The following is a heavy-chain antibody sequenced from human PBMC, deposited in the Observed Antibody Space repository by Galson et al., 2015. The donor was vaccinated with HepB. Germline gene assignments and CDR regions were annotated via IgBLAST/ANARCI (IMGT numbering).Heavy chain of an antibody. J-gene: IGHJ3*02. Sequence: SLRLSCAVSGFTVGDHAMSWVRQAPGKGLEWVGLITSKAYGGTTEYAASVKGRFSISRDDSKSIAYLQMNSPKTEDTAMYYCTRDRRPSRWFGDSDAFDIGGPGTMVTGSS. V-gene: IGHV3-49*04. CDR2: ITSKAYGGTT. CDR1: GFTVGDHA. CDR3: TRDRRPSRWFGDSDAFDI. D-gene: IGHD3-10*01.